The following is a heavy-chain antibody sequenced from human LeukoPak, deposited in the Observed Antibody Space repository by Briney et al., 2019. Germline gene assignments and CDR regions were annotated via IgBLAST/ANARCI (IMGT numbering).Heavy chain of an antibody. CDR1: GVSIGSYY. D-gene: IGHD2-15*01. V-gene: IGHV4-59*01. Sequence: SETLPLTCTVSGVSIGSYYWSWLRQPPGQGLEWIGNISNTGNTNYIPSLKSRVTISVDTSKNQLSLKLSSVTAADTAVYYCARSGGRSGGDYWGQGTLVTVSS. CDR3: ARSGGRSGGDY. J-gene: IGHJ4*02. CDR2: ISNTGNT.